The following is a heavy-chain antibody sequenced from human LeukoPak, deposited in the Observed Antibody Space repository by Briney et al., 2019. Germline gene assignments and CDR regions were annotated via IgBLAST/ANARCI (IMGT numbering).Heavy chain of an antibody. Sequence: SVKVSCKASGFTFTSSAVQWVRQARGQRLEWIGWMVVGSGNTNYAQKFQERVTITRDMSTSTAYMELSSLRSEDTAVYYCAADRRYYDSSGYYYVHDWGQGTLVTVSS. CDR3: AADRRYYDSSGYYYVHD. CDR2: MVVGSGNT. CDR1: GFTFTSSA. D-gene: IGHD3-22*01. V-gene: IGHV1-58*01. J-gene: IGHJ4*02.